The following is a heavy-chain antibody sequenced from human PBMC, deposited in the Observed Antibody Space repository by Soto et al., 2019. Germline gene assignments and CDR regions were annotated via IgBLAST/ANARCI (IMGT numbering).Heavy chain of an antibody. CDR2: IYSGGST. J-gene: IGHJ6*02. CDR1: GFTVSSNY. D-gene: IGHD6-6*01. CDR3: ARDNRGIAARTGAYYYYYGMDV. V-gene: IGHV3-53*02. Sequence: EVQLVETGGGLIQPGGSLRLSCAASGFTVSSNYMSWVRQAPGKGLEWVSVIYSGGSTYYADSVKGRFTISRDNSKNTLYLQMNTLRAEDTAVYYCARDNRGIAARTGAYYYYYGMDVWGQGTTVTVSS.